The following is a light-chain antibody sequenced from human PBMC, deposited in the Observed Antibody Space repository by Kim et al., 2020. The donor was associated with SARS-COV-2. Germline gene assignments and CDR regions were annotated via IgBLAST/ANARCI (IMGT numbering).Light chain of an antibody. CDR3: QQRNTWPS. CDR1: QNIRSY. V-gene: IGKV3-11*01. J-gene: IGKJ4*01. CDR2: DAS. Sequence: SLSPGEGATLSCRASQNIRSYLAWYQHRPGQAPRLLIYDASTRVTGIPARFSGSGSGTDFTLTISSLEPEDFAVYYCQQRNTWPSFGGGTKVDIK.